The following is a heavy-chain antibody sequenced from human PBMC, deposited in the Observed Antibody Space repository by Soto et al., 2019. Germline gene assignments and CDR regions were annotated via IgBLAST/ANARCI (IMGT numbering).Heavy chain of an antibody. CDR1: GFTFSSYA. Sequence: GGSLRLSCAASGFTFSSYAMSWVRQAPGKGLEWVSAISGSGGSTYYADSVKGRFTISRDNSKNTLYLQMNSLRAEDTAVYYCAKAGDYDILTGYYGNHRDPWGQGTLVTVSS. CDR3: AKAGDYDILTGYYGNHRDP. V-gene: IGHV3-23*01. D-gene: IGHD3-9*01. CDR2: ISGSGGST. J-gene: IGHJ5*02.